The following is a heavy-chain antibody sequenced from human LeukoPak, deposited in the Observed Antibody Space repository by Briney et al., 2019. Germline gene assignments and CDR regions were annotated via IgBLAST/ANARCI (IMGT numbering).Heavy chain of an antibody. CDR3: AREGPLRPLDY. D-gene: IGHD5/OR15-5a*01. Sequence: PSETLSLTCTVSGGSISRSSCYWSWIRQPPGKGLEWIGEINHSGSTNYNPSLKSRVTISVDTSKNQFSLKLSSVTAADTAVYYCAREGPLRPLDYWGQGTLVTVSS. CDR2: INHSGST. V-gene: IGHV4-39*07. J-gene: IGHJ4*02. CDR1: GGSISRSSCY.